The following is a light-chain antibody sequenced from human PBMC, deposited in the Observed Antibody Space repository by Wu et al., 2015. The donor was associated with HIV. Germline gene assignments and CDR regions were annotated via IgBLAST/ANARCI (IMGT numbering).Light chain of an antibody. Sequence: AIQLTQSPSSLSASIGDRVNITCRASQDIFTYLALYQQTPGKASRVLIYDASTLQSGVSSRFSGSGSGADFTLTISGLQREDFAVYFCQQLNSFPLTFGQGSRLEI. J-gene: IGKJ5*01. V-gene: IGKV1-13*02. CDR2: DAS. CDR3: QQLNSFPLT. CDR1: QDIFTY.